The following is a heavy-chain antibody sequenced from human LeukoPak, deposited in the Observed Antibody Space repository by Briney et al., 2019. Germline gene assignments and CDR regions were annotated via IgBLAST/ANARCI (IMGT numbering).Heavy chain of an antibody. D-gene: IGHD3-10*01. CDR2: ISSRGTTI. Sequence: GGSLRLSCAASGFXFSGYEINWVRQSPGKGLEWISYISSRGTTIYYADSVRGRFTVSRDNAKNSLYLQMNSLRAEDTAVYYCAREDVLRGVPYLDYWGQGTLVTVSS. J-gene: IGHJ4*02. CDR1: GFXFSGYE. V-gene: IGHV3-48*03. CDR3: AREDVLRGVPYLDY.